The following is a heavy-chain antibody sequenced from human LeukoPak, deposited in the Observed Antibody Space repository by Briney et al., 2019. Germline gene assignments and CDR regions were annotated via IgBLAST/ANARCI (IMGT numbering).Heavy chain of an antibody. CDR2: IYYSGST. D-gene: IGHD6-19*01. CDR3: ARHEGTDEAVAGTGFDY. J-gene: IGHJ4*02. V-gene: IGHV4-39*01. CDR1: AGSISSSSYY. Sequence: PSPNLSLTCSVSAGSISSSSYYWGWIRQPPGRGRHGFGRIYYSGSTYYNPSHKSRVTIAVDTSKNQFSLKLSSVTAADTAVYYCARHEGTDEAVAGTGFDYWGQGTLVTVSS.